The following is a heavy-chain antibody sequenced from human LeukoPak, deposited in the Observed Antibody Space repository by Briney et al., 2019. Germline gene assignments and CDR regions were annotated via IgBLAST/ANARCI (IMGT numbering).Heavy chain of an antibody. V-gene: IGHV3-30*02. CDR2: IQYDGNNK. CDR3: ARAGVQQQLVPVYFDY. J-gene: IGHJ4*02. CDR1: GFTFSSYG. Sequence: GGSLRLSCAASGFTFSSYGMHWVRQAPGKGLEWVAFIQYDGNNKYYADSVKGRFTISRDNSKNTLYLQMNSLRAEDTAVYYCARAGVQQQLVPVYFDYWGQGTLVTVSS. D-gene: IGHD6-13*01.